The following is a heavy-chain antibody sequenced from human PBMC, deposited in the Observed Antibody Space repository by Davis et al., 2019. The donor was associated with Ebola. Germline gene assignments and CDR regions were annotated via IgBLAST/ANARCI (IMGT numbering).Heavy chain of an antibody. CDR3: ARVGFPYSIGWQLGY. V-gene: IGHV3-7*03. CDR1: GFTFSRYA. CDR2: IKQDGNTK. D-gene: IGHD6-19*01. Sequence: PGGSLRLSCAASGFTFSRYAMSWVRQAPGKGLEWVATIKQDGNTKNYVDSVMGRFTISRDNARNSLDLQMSSLRVEDTGVYYCARVGFPYSIGWQLGYWGQGTLVTVSS. J-gene: IGHJ4*02.